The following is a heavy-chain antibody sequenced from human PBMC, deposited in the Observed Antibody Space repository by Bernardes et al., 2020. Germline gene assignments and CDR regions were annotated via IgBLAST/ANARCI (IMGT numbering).Heavy chain of an antibody. J-gene: IGHJ2*01. CDR2: ISGSGGST. CDR3: AKEGVVVVSWIDWYFDL. D-gene: IGHD2-21*01. Sequence: GGSLRLSCAASGFTFSSYAMSWVRQAPGKGLEWVSAISGSGGSTYYADSVKGRFTISRDNSKNTLYLQMNSLRAEDTAVYYCAKEGVVVVSWIDWYFDLWGRGTLVTVSS. V-gene: IGHV3-23*01. CDR1: GFTFSSYA.